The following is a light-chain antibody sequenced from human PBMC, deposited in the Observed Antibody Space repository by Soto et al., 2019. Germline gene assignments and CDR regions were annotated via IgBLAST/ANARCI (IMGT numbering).Light chain of an antibody. CDR1: QNIHKY. J-gene: IGKJ1*01. CDR2: EAT. V-gene: IGKV1-39*01. CDR3: LQSFVSPWT. Sequence: DIEMTQSPSSLSASVGDRVTISCRSSQNIHKYLNWYQQRPGKAPNLLVYEATSLETGVSLKFSGSGSGTEFTLTINSLQPEDFATYYCLQSFVSPWTFGQGTNIEIK.